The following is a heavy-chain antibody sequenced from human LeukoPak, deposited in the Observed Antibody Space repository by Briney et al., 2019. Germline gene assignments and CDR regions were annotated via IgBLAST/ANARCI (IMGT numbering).Heavy chain of an antibody. CDR3: AGDRGWLIAS. CDR2: MSYGGSKE. CDR1: GFTFSDYA. D-gene: IGHD6-19*01. V-gene: IGHV3-30*04. Sequence: PGRSLRLSCAASGFTFSDYAMHWVRQAPGKGLEWVAVMSYGGSKEYHADSVKGRFTISRDNAKNSVYLQMNSLRAEDTAVYYCAGDRGWLIASWGQGTLVTVSS. J-gene: IGHJ4*02.